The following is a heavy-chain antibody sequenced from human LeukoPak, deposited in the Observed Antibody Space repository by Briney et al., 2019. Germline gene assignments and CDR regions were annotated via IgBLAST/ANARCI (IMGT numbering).Heavy chain of an antibody. V-gene: IGHV3-11*01. J-gene: IGHJ2*01. CDR1: GFTFSDYY. Sequence: GGSLRLSCAASGFTFSDYYMSWIRQAPGKRLEWVSYISSSGSTIYYADSVKGRFTISRDNAKNSLYLQMNSLRAEDTAVYYCARDRRHLRGYFDLWGRGTLVTVSS. CDR3: ARDRRHLRGYFDL. CDR2: ISSSGSTI.